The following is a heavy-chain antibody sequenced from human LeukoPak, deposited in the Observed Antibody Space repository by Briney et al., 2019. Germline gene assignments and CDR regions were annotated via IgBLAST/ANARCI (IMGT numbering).Heavy chain of an antibody. D-gene: IGHD2-2*01. CDR3: ARDDDTYQLRS. J-gene: IGHJ5*02. Sequence: SETLSLTCSVSGYFITSGFYWGWIRRPPGKGLEWIGSIHHSGSTYYNPSLKSRVTISADTSKNHFFLKLSSVTAADTAMYYCARDDDTYQLRSWGQGTLVTVSS. CDR2: IHHSGST. CDR1: GYFITSGFY. V-gene: IGHV4-38-2*02.